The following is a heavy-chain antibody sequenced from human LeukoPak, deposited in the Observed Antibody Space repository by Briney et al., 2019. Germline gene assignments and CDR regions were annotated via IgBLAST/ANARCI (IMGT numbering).Heavy chain of an antibody. Sequence: GGSLRLSCAASGFTFSSYEMNWVRQAPGKGLEWVSYISSSGSTIYYADSVKGRFTISRDNAKNSLYLQMNSLRAEDTAVYYCARVDRFLEWLFPGRWFDPWGQGTLVTVSS. D-gene: IGHD3-3*01. CDR1: GFTFSSYE. J-gene: IGHJ5*02. CDR3: ARVDRFLEWLFPGRWFDP. V-gene: IGHV3-48*03. CDR2: ISSSGSTI.